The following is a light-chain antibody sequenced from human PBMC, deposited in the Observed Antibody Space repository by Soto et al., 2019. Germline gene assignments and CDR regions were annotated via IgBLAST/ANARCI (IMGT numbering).Light chain of an antibody. CDR2: WAS. CDR1: QSVLSSSNNKNF. J-gene: IGKJ2*01. Sequence: DIVMTQSPDSLAVSLGERATFNCKSSQSVLSSSNNKNFLAWYQQKPGQPPRLLSYWASIRDSGVPDRFSGSGSGTDFTLTISSLQAEDVAFYYCQQYYSTPYTFGQGTKLEIK. V-gene: IGKV4-1*01. CDR3: QQYYSTPYT.